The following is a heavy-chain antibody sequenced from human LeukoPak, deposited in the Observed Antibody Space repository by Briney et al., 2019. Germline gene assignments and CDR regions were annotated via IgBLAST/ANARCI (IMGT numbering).Heavy chain of an antibody. D-gene: IGHD3-10*01. J-gene: IGHJ6*02. CDR2: ISGSGGST. CDR3: AKDKLWFGESVLKGYGMDV. V-gene: IGHV3-23*01. Sequence: PGGSLRLSCAASGFTFSSYAMNWVRQAPGKGLEWVSAISGSGGSTYYADSVKGRFTISRDNSKNTLYLQMNSLRAEDTAVYYCAKDKLWFGESVLKGYGMDVWGQGTLVTVSS. CDR1: GFTFSSYA.